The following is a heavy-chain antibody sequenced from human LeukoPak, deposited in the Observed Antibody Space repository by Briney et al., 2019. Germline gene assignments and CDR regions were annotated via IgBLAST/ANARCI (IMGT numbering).Heavy chain of an antibody. D-gene: IGHD5-18*01. CDR2: IYHSGST. CDR1: GGSISSGGYS. Sequence: SQTLSLTCAVSGGSISSGGYSWSWIRQPPGKGLEWIGYIYHSGSTYYNPSLKSRVTISVDRSKNQFSLKLSSVTAADTAVYYCARVVYSYASHYFDYGAQGTLVTVPS. CDR3: ARVVYSYASHYFDY. V-gene: IGHV4-30-2*01. J-gene: IGHJ4*02.